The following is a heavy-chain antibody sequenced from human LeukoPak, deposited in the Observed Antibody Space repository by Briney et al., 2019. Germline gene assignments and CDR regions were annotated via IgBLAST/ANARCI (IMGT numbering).Heavy chain of an antibody. D-gene: IGHD3-10*01. CDR3: ARDAAGYYGSGSYYYYYYYYMDV. J-gene: IGHJ6*03. CDR2: IYTSGST. V-gene: IGHV4-4*07. Sequence: SETLSLTCTVSGGSISSYYWSWIRQPAEKGLEWIGRIYTSGSTNYNPSLKSRVTMSVDTSKNQFSLKLSSVTAADTAVYYCARDAAGYYGSGSYYYYYYYYMDVWGKGTTVTISS. CDR1: GGSISSYY.